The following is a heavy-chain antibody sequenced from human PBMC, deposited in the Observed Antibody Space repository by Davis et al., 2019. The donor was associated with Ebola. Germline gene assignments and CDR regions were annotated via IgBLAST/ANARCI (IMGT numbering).Heavy chain of an antibody. J-gene: IGHJ6*02. V-gene: IGHV3-30*18. Sequence: GESLKISCAASGFTFSSYGMHWVRQAPGKGLEWVAVISYDGSNKYYADSVKGRFTISRDNSKNTLYLQMNSLRAEDTAVYYCAKDKSRLGYYYYGMDVWGQGTTVTVSS. CDR1: GFTFSSYG. CDR2: ISYDGSNK. D-gene: IGHD6-19*01. CDR3: AKDKSRLGYYYYGMDV.